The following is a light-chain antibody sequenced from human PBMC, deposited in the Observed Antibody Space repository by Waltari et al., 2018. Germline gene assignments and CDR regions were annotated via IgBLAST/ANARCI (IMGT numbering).Light chain of an antibody. J-gene: IGKJ3*01. CDR3: MQAQQTPQEFT. CDR1: QTLLHSNGYNY. Sequence: ILLTQSPPPLPVPPGAPAPTPSRSTQTLLHSNGYNYLDWYLQKPGQYPQLLIYLGSNRASGVPDRFSGSGSGTDFTLKISRVEAEDVGVYYCMQAQQTPQEFTFGPGTKVDIK. CDR2: LGS. V-gene: IGKV2-28*01.